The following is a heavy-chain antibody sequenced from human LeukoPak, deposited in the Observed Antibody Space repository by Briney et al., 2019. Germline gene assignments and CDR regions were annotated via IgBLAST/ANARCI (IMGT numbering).Heavy chain of an antibody. CDR1: GGTFSSYA. CDR3: ARLSDILTGYYGY. D-gene: IGHD3-9*01. J-gene: IGHJ4*02. CDR2: IIPIFGTA. V-gene: IGHV1-69*06. Sequence: SVKVSCKASGGTFSSYAISWVRQAPGQGLEWMGGIIPIFGTANYTQKFQGRVTITADKSTSTAYMELSSLRSEDTAVYYCARLSDILTGYYGYWGQGTLVTVSS.